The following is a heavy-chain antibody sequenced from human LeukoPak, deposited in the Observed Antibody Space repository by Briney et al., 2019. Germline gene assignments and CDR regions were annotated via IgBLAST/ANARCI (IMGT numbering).Heavy chain of an antibody. CDR1: GGSFSGYY. V-gene: IGHV4-34*01. J-gene: IGHJ6*02. Sequence: EPSETLSLTCAVYGGSFSGYYWSWIRQPPGKGLEWIGEINHSGSTNYNPSLKSRVTISVDTSKNQFSLKLSSVTAADTAVYYCARGPLLRYFDGLRRPYYYGMDVGGQGTTVTV. CDR3: ARGPLLRYFDGLRRPYYYGMDV. CDR2: INHSGST. D-gene: IGHD3-9*01.